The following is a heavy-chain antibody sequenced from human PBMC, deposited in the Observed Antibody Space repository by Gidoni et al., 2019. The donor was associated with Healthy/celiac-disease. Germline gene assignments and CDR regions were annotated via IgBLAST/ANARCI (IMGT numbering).Heavy chain of an antibody. Sequence: QVQLVESGGGVVQPGRSLSLSWAASGVTFSSYGMHWVRQAPGKGLDLVAVISYDGSIKYYADSVKGRFTISRDNSKNTLYLQRNSLRAEDTAVYYCAKASSGPYYYGMDVWGQGTTVTVSS. J-gene: IGHJ6*02. CDR3: AKASSGPYYYGMDV. V-gene: IGHV3-30*18. CDR1: GVTFSSYG. CDR2: ISYDGSIK.